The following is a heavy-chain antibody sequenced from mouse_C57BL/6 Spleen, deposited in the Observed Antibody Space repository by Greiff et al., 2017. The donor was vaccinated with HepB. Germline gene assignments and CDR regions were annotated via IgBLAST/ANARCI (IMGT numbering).Heavy chain of an antibody. V-gene: IGHV1-80*01. Sequence: QVQLKQSGAELVKPGASVKISCKASGYAFSSYWMNWVKQRPGKGLEWIGQIYPGDGDTNYNGKFKGKATLTADKSSSTAYMQLSSLTSEDSAVYFCARFQASLTTVVVFDYWGQGTTLTVSS. D-gene: IGHD1-1*01. CDR1: GYAFSSYW. J-gene: IGHJ2*01. CDR3: ARFQASLTTVVVFDY. CDR2: IYPGDGDT.